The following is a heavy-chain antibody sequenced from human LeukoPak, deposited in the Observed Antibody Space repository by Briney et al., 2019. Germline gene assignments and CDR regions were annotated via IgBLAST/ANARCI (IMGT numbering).Heavy chain of an antibody. CDR2: IDPSDSYT. V-gene: IGHV5-10-1*01. J-gene: IGHJ6*02. D-gene: IGHD6-13*01. Sequence: GESLKISCQGSGYSFTSYWISWVRQMPGKGLEWMGRIDPSDSYTNYSPSFQGHVTISADKSISTAYLQWSSLKASDTAMYYCARRGQSSSWYRNYYYYGMDVWGQGTTVTVSS. CDR1: GYSFTSYW. CDR3: ARRGQSSSWYRNYYYYGMDV.